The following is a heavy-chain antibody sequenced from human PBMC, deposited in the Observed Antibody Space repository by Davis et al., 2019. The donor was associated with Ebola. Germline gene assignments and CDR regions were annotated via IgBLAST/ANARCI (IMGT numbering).Heavy chain of an antibody. CDR2: IYIDGGYT. CDR1: GLPFSMSI. V-gene: IGHV3-74*03. J-gene: IGHJ4*02. CDR3: VSQREGN. Sequence: GESLKISCTMSGLPFSMSIMHWVRQAPGKGLVWVSRIYIDGGYTTYADSVKGRFTISRDNSKNTVYLQMNSLRTEDTAVYYCVSQREGNWGQGTLVTVSS. D-gene: IGHD1-26*01.